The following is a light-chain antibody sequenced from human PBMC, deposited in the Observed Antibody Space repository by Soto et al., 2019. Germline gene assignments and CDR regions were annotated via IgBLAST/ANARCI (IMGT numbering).Light chain of an antibody. Sequence: SYELTQPPSVSVSPGQTASITCSGAKLGDKYASWYQQKPGQSPLLVIYEDTKRPSGIPERFSGSNSGNTATLTISGTQAMDEAAYYCQAWDSSTGVFGGGTKLTVL. V-gene: IGLV3-1*01. CDR1: KLGDKY. J-gene: IGLJ2*01. CDR2: EDT. CDR3: QAWDSSTGV.